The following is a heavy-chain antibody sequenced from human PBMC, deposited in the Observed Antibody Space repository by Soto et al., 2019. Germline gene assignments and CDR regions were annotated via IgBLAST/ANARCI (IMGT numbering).Heavy chain of an antibody. CDR2: MNADSGNT. V-gene: IGHV1-3*01. J-gene: IGHJ4*02. CDR1: GYTFTRYD. D-gene: IGHD3-10*01. CDR3: ARTDYYYLDY. Sequence: ASVKVSCKASGYTFTRYDVHWVRQATGQRLEWMGWMNADSGNTKYAQKFQGRVTMTRDTSASTAYMELSSLRSEDTAVYYCARTDYYYLDYWGQGTLVTVSS.